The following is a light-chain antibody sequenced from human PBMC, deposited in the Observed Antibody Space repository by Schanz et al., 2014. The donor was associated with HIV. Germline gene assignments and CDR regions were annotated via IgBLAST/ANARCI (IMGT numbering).Light chain of an antibody. Sequence: DIQMTQSPSSLSASVGDRVTLTCRASQDIRNDLRWYQQKPGKAPKVLIYKASSLESGVPSRFSGSGSGTEFALTISSLQPEDFATYYCQQSYSMLTFGGGTKIEIK. J-gene: IGKJ4*01. CDR1: QDIRND. CDR3: QQSYSMLT. V-gene: IGKV1-39*01. CDR2: KAS.